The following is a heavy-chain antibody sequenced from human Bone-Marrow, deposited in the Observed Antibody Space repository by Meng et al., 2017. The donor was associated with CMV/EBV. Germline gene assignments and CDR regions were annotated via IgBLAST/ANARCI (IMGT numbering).Heavy chain of an antibody. D-gene: IGHD2-15*01. J-gene: IGHJ6*02. V-gene: IGHV3-21*01. CDR3: ARENGGNTNGMDV. CDR1: GFTFGDYA. Sequence: GGSLRLSCTASGFTFGDYAMSWVRQAPGKGLEWVSSISSSSSYIYYADSVKGRFTISRDNAKNSLYLQMNSLRAEDTAVYYCARENGGNTNGMDVWGQGTTVTVYS. CDR2: ISSSSSYI.